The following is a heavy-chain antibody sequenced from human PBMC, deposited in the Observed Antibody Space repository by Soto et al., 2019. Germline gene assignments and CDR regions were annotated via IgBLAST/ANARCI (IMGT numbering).Heavy chain of an antibody. CDR2: IKQDGREK. CDR1: GFTFSSNW. CDR3: ARDLGYCAGGTCYTVLDY. D-gene: IGHD2-15*01. V-gene: IGHV3-7*01. Sequence: SLRLSCAASGFTFSSNWMNWVRQAPGKGPEWVANIKQDGREKYYVDSVKGRFTISRDNAKNSLYLQMNSLRADDTAVYYCARDLGYCAGGTCYTVLDYWGQGTLVTVSS. J-gene: IGHJ4*02.